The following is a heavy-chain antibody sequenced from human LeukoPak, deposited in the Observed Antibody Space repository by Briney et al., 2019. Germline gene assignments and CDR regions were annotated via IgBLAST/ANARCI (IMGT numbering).Heavy chain of an antibody. CDR3: ARTRVVVVPATVQNWFDP. CDR2: ISAYNGNT. D-gene: IGHD2-2*01. Sequence: GASVKVSCKASGCTFTSYGISWVRQAPGQGLEWMGWISAYNGNTNYAQRLQGRVTMTTDTSTSTAYMELRSLRSDDTAVYYCARTRVVVVPATVQNWFDPWGQGTLVTVSS. V-gene: IGHV1-18*01. J-gene: IGHJ5*02. CDR1: GCTFTSYG.